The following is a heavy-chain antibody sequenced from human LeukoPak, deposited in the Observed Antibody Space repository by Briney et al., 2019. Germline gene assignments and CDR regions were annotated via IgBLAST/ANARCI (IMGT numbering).Heavy chain of an antibody. V-gene: IGHV3-7*03. J-gene: IGHJ4*02. CDR3: ARSPSYCSSTSCYARYFDY. CDR2: IKQDGSEK. D-gene: IGHD2-2*01. CDR1: GFTFTNYE. Sequence: GGSLRLSCAASGFTFTNYEMSWVRQAPGKGLEWVANIKQDGSEKYYVDSVKGRFTISRDNAKNSLYLQMNSLRAEDTAVYYCARSPSYCSSTSCYARYFDYWGQGTLVTVSS.